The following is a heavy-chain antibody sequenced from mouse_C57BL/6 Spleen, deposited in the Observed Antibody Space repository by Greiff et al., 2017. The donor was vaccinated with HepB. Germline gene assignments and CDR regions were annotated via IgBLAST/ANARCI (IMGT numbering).Heavy chain of an antibody. D-gene: IGHD1-1*01. Sequence: QVQLQQSGPELVKPGASVKISCKASGYSFTSYYIHWVKQRPGQGLEWIGWIYPGGGNTKYNEKFKGKATLTADTSSSPAYMQHSSLTSEDSAVYYCARSNYYGSTPRDYWGQGTTLTVSS. J-gene: IGHJ2*01. CDR2: IYPGGGNT. CDR3: ARSNYYGSTPRDY. CDR1: GYSFTSYY. V-gene: IGHV1-66*01.